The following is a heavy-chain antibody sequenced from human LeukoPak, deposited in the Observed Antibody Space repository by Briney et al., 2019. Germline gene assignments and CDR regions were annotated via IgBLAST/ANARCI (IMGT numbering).Heavy chain of an antibody. CDR3: ARVRLSYYPMDV. J-gene: IGHJ6*03. CDR1: GFTFSSHW. D-gene: IGHD2-8*01. V-gene: IGHV3-7*01. Sequence: GGSLRLPCEASGFTFSSHWMSWVRQAPGKGLEWVADVKQDGSDKYYVDSVKGRFSISRDNAKNSLYLQMNSLRAEDTAVYYCARVRLSYYPMDVWGKGTTVTVSS. CDR2: VKQDGSDK.